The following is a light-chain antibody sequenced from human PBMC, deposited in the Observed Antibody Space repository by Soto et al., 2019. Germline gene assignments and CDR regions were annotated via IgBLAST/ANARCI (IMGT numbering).Light chain of an antibody. V-gene: IGKV3-20*01. CDR3: QQYGSSPTWT. CDR1: QSVSNNY. J-gene: IGKJ1*01. CDR2: GAS. Sequence: EIVLTQSPGTLSLSPGERVTLSCRASQSVSNNYLAWYQQKPGQAPRLLSYGASRRATGIQERFTGSGSGTDFTLTISRLEPADFAVFYCQQYGSSPTWTFGQGTKVEI.